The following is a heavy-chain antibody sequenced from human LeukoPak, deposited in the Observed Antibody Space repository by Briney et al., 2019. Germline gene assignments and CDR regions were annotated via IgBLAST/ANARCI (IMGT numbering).Heavy chain of an antibody. Sequence: GGSLRLSCAASGFTFDDYAMHWVRQAPGKGLEWVSGISWNSGSIGYADSVKGRFTISRDNAKNSLYLQMNSLRAEDTALYYCAKDKGAAAGFDYWGQGTPVTVSS. CDR2: ISWNSGSI. CDR1: GFTFDDYA. V-gene: IGHV3-9*01. CDR3: AKDKGAAAGFDY. J-gene: IGHJ4*02. D-gene: IGHD6-13*01.